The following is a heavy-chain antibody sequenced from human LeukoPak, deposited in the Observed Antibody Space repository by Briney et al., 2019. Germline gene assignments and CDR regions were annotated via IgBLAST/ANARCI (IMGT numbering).Heavy chain of an antibody. Sequence: ASVKVSCKASGYTFTDYFIHWVRQAPGQGLEWMGWTGPKSGDTSYSQKFQGRVTVTRDTSISTAYMELSRLRSDDTAVYYCGINRLGKALDIWGQGTMVTVSS. CDR1: GYTFTDYF. CDR2: TGPKSGDT. D-gene: IGHD7-27*01. V-gene: IGHV1-2*02. CDR3: GINRLGKALDI. J-gene: IGHJ3*02.